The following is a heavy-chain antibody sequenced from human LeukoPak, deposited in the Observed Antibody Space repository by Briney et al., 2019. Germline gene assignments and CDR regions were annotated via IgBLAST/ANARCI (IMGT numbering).Heavy chain of an antibody. V-gene: IGHV3-23*01. CDR2: ISGSGDKT. D-gene: IGHD2-8*01. CDR1: GFTFSTSA. CDR3: AKDRMVYGY. J-gene: IGHJ4*02. Sequence: GGSLRLSCAASGFTFSTSAMSWVRQAPGKGLEWVSAISGSGDKTYYADSVKGRFTVSRDNSKNTLYLQMNSLRDEDTAVYYCAKDRMVYGYWGQGTLVAVSS.